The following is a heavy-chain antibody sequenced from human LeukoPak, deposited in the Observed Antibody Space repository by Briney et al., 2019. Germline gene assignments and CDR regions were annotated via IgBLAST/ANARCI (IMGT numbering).Heavy chain of an antibody. CDR1: GFPFSSYA. CDR2: ISDSGGST. J-gene: IGHJ4*02. D-gene: IGHD2-15*01. Sequence: PGGSLRLSCAASGFPFSSYAMSWVRPAPGKGLEWVSAISDSGGSTYYSKSAKGRFTISRDNSKNTLYLQINGLRAEDTAVYYCAKDRGVVVAATCDYWGQGTQVTVSS. CDR3: AKDRGVVVAATCDY. V-gene: IGHV3-23*01.